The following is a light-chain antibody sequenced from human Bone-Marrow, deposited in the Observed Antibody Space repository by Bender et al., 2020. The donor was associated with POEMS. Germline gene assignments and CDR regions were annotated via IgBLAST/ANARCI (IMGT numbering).Light chain of an antibody. Sequence: QSALTQPASVSGSPGQSITISCTGTSSDVGSYNLVSWYQQHPGKAPKLMIYEGSKRPSGVSNRFSGSNSGNTATLTIIRVEVGDEADYYCQVWDSSIEHVVFGGGTKLTVL. CDR3: QVWDSSIEHVV. CDR1: SSDVGSYNL. J-gene: IGLJ2*01. CDR2: EGS. V-gene: IGLV2-14*02.